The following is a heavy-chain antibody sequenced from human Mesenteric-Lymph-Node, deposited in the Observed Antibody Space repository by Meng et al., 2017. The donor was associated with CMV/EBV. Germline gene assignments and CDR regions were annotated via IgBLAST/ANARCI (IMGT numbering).Heavy chain of an antibody. CDR3: ARDEGYYDTSGQYSSSYFGMDV. CDR1: GFTFSGYS. Sequence: GESLKISCAASGFTFSGYSMNWVRQAPGKGLEWEANTEEDGSEKYYVDSVKGRFTISRDNAKNSLYLQMKCLRAEHTAVNYCARDEGYYDTSGQYSSSYFGMDVWGQGTTVTVSS. D-gene: IGHD3-22*01. V-gene: IGHV3-7*01. CDR2: TEEDGSEK. J-gene: IGHJ6*02.